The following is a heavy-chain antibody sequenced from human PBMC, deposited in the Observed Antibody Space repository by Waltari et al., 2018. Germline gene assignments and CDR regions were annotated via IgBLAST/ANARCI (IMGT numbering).Heavy chain of an antibody. J-gene: IGHJ4*02. D-gene: IGHD2-15*01. Sequence: QITLKESGPTLVKPTQTLTLTCTFSGFSLSTSGVGVGWNRQPPGKALEWLALIYWNDDKRYSPSLKSRLTITKDTSKNQVVLTMTNMDPVDTATYYCAHRVANRYYFDYWGQGTLVTVSS. V-gene: IGHV2-5*01. CDR3: AHRVANRYYFDY. CDR1: GFSLSTSGVG. CDR2: IYWNDDK.